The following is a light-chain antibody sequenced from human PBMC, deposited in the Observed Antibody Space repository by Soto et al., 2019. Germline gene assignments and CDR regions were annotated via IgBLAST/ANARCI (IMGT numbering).Light chain of an antibody. V-gene: IGKV3-20*01. CDR3: QQYGSSRT. CDR2: GAS. J-gene: IGKJ1*01. CDR1: QSVSSSY. Sequence: EIVLTQSPGTLSLSPGEGATLSCRASQSVSSSYLAWYQQKPGQAPRLLIYGASSRATGIPDRFSGSGSGTDFTLTIIRLEPEDFAVYYCQQYGSSRTFGQGTKVDIK.